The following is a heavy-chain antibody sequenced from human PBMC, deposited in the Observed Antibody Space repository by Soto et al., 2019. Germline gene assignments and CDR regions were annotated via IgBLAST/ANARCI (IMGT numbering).Heavy chain of an antibody. D-gene: IGHD5-18*01. CDR1: GGSISSYY. CDR3: ARIPGPAN. CDR2: IYYSGST. J-gene: IGHJ1*01. V-gene: IGHV4-59*08. Sequence: PSETLSLTCTVSGGSISSYYWSWIRQPPGKGLEWIGYIYYSGSTNYNPSLKSRVTISVDTSKNQFSLKLSSVTAADTAVYYCARIPGPANWGQGTLVTVSS.